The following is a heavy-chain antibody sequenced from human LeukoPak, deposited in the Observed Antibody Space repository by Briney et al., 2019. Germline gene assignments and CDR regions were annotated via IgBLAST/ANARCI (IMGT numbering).Heavy chain of an antibody. CDR2: ISGSGGST. D-gene: IGHD3-22*01. Sequence: GGSLRLSCAASGFTFSSYGMSWVRQASGKGLEWVSAISGSGGSTYYADSVKGRFTISRDNSKNTLYLQMNSLRAEDTAAYYCAKGSGYYQYYFDYWGQGTLVTVSS. J-gene: IGHJ4*02. CDR1: GFTFSSYG. CDR3: AKGSGYYQYYFDY. V-gene: IGHV3-23*01.